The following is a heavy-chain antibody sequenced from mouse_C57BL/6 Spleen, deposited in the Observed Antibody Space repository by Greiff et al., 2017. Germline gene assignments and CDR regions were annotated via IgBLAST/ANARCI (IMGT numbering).Heavy chain of an antibody. D-gene: IGHD1-1*01. CDR1: GFTFSSYG. V-gene: IGHV5-6*01. J-gene: IGHJ4*01. Sequence: EVHLVESGGDLVKPGGSLKLSCAASGFTFSSYGMSWVRQTPDKRLEWVATISSGGSYTYYPDSVKGRFTLSRDNAKNTLYLQMGRLKSEDTAMXYCARQDYGSRYYYAMDDWGQGTSVTVSS. CDR3: ARQDYGSRYYYAMDD. CDR2: ISSGGSYT.